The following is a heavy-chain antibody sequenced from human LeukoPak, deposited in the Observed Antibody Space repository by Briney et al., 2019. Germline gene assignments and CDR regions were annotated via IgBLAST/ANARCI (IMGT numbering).Heavy chain of an antibody. J-gene: IGHJ4*02. CDR2: IYYSGST. D-gene: IGHD3-3*01. CDR3: ARRSGNRGSLDY. Sequence: GSLRLSCAASGFTFSSYAMSWIRQPPGKGLEWIGSIYYSGSTYYNPSLKSRVTISVDTSKNQFSLKLSSVTAADTAVYYCARRSGNRGSLDYWGQGTLVTVSS. V-gene: IGHV4-39*01. CDR1: GFTFSSYA.